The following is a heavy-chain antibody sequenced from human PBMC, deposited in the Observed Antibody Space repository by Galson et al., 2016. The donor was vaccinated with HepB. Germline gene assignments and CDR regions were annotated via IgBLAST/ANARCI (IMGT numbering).Heavy chain of an antibody. J-gene: IGHJ4*02. CDR1: GGSFSSYG. CDR2: VIPIVGIE. D-gene: IGHD3-16*02. Sequence: SVKVSCRASGGSFSSYGISWVRQAPGQGLEWMGEVIPIVGIEKYAQKFQGRVTITADESTNIAYMEVSTLTSEDTAVYYCARGFSDYVWGNYLHFDSWGQGTLVIVSS. V-gene: IGHV1-69*10. CDR3: ARGFSDYVWGNYLHFDS.